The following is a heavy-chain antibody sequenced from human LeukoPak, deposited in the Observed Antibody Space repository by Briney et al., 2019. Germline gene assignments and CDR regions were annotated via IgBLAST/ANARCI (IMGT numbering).Heavy chain of an antibody. CDR2: INHSGST. Sequence: SETLSLTCAVYGGSFSGYYWSWIRQPPRKGLEWIGEINHSGSTNYNPSLKSRVTISVDTSKNQFSLKLSSVTAADTAVYYCARHRTPGWFDPWGQGTLVTVSS. CDR3: ARHRTPGWFDP. CDR1: GGSFSGYY. J-gene: IGHJ5*02. V-gene: IGHV4-34*01.